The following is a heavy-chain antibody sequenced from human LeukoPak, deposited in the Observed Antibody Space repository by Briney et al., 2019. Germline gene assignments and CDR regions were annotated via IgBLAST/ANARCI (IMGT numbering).Heavy chain of an antibody. CDR1: GFTFSSYS. CDR2: ISDSGANT. D-gene: IGHD6-19*01. CDR3: AKSRGSSGFDY. Sequence: GGTLRLSCAASGFTFSSYSMSWVRQAPGKGLEWVSIISDSGANTYYADSVRGRFTISRDNSKNTLYLQMNSLRAEETAVYYCAKSRGSSGFDYWGQGTLVTVSS. J-gene: IGHJ4*02. V-gene: IGHV3-23*01.